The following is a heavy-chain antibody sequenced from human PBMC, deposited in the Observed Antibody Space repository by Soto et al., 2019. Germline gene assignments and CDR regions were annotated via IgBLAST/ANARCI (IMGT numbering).Heavy chain of an antibody. D-gene: IGHD2-21*01. V-gene: IGHV1-18*01. CDR1: GDSFTSYG. CDR3: ARDVPDTSLFFYYYGMDV. Sequence: QVHLVQSGAEVRKPGASVKVSCKASGDSFTSYGISWVRQATGQGLEWMGWISTDNGNTNYAHNLQGRVSVTIDPATSTAYMELWSLGSDDTAVYYCARDVPDTSLFFYYYGMDVWGQGTTVTVSS. J-gene: IGHJ6*02. CDR2: ISTDNGNT.